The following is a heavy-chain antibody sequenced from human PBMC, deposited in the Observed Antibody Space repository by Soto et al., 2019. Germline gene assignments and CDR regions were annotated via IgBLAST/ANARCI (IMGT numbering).Heavy chain of an antibody. V-gene: IGHV3-30-3*01. CDR1: GFTFSSYA. Sequence: GGSLRLSCAASGFTFSSYAMHWVRQAPGKGLEWVAVISYDGSNKYYADSVKGRFTISRDNSKNTLYLQMNSLRAEDTAVYFCARDITMVRGVGYYGMDVWGQGTTVTVSS. CDR3: ARDITMVRGVGYYGMDV. D-gene: IGHD3-10*01. CDR2: ISYDGSNK. J-gene: IGHJ6*02.